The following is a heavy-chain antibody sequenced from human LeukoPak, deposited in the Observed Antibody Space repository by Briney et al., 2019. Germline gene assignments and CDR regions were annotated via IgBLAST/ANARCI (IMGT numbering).Heavy chain of an antibody. CDR3: TRALYYYDSSGYLDDY. CDR2: IRSKAYGGTT. D-gene: IGHD3-22*01. Sequence: PGRSLRLSCTASGFTFGDYAMSWVRQAPGKGLEWVGFIRSKAYGGTTEYAASVKGRFTISRDDSKSIAYLQMNSLKTEDTAVYYCTRALYYYDSSGYLDDYWGQGTLVTVSS. V-gene: IGHV3-49*04. CDR1: GFTFGDYA. J-gene: IGHJ4*02.